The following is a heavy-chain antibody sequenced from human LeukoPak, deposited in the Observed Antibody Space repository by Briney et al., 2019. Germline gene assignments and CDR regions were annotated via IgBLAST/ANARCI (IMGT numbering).Heavy chain of an antibody. CDR1: GYTFTSYY. CDR3: ARDGGEGYSPHV. CDR2: INPSGGST. V-gene: IGHV1-46*01. D-gene: IGHD3-16*01. Sequence: ASVKVSCKASGYTFTSYYMHWVRQAPGQGLEWMGIINPSGGSTSYAQKLQGRVTMTTDTSTSTAYMELRSLRSDDTAVYYCARDGGEGYSPHVWGQGTLVTVSS. J-gene: IGHJ4*02.